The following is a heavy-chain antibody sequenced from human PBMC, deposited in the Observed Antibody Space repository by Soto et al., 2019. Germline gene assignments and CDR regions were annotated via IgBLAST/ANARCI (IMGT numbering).Heavy chain of an antibody. CDR2: IVPMLGIG. V-gene: IGHV1-69*01. Sequence: QVQLVQSGAEVRKPGSSVKVSCKASGVDFSGLGLGWVRQAPGQGLEWMGGIVPMLGIGSYAEKFRGRVTITADGSTSTAYLELRSLTSTDTVVYYCAGDLGVSVRDYWGQGTPVIVYS. J-gene: IGHJ4*02. CDR1: GVDFSGLG. CDR3: AGDLGVSVRDY. D-gene: IGHD2-8*01.